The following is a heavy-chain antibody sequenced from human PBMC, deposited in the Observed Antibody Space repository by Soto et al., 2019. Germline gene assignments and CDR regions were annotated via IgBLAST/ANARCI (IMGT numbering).Heavy chain of an antibody. CDR2: IKSKTDGGTT. V-gene: IGHV3-15*07. Sequence: KAGGSLRLSCAASGFTFTNAWMNWVRQAPGKGLEWVGRIKSKTDGGTTDYAAPVKGRFTISRDDSKNTLYLQMNSLQTEDTAVYYCTIARLRGVNLYFFYAMDVWGQGTTVTVSS. J-gene: IGHJ6*02. D-gene: IGHD3-10*01. CDR1: GFTFTNAW. CDR3: TIARLRGVNLYFFYAMDV.